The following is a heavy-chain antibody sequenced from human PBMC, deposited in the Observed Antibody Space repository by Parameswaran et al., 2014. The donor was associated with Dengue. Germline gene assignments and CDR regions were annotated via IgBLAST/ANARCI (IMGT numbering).Heavy chain of an antibody. V-gene: IGHV3-15*01. CDR2: IKSKTDGGTT. D-gene: IGHD1-26*01. CDR3: TTDPSGWELLEFDY. Sequence: VRQAPGKGLEWVGRIKSKTDGGTTDYAAPVKGRFTISRDDSKNTLYLQMNSLKTEDTAVYYCTTDPSGWELLEFDYWGQGTLVTVSS. J-gene: IGHJ4*02.